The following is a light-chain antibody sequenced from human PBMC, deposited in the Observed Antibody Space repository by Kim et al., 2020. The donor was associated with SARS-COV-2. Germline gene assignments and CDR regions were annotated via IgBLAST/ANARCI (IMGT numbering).Light chain of an antibody. CDR2: DAS. CDR3: QQYFTFPYT. J-gene: IGKJ2*01. Sequence: SASVGDRVTITCRASQSLSGWLAWYQHKPGRAPTLLLYDASSLESGVPSRFSGSGSGTEFTLTISSLQPDDFATYFCQQYFTFPYTFGQGTKLEI. V-gene: IGKV1-5*01. CDR1: QSLSGW.